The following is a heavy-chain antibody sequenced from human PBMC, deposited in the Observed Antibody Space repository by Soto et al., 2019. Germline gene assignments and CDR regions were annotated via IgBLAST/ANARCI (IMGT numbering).Heavy chain of an antibody. CDR3: AKVEGWLLDTPNGMLDS. CDR2: ISAHNGNT. CDR1: GYTITNYG. D-gene: IGHD3-9*01. Sequence: QVQLVQSGAEVKKPGASVKVSCKASGYTITNYGISWVRQAPGQGLEWMGWISAHNGNTKYAQNLQGRVIMTIDTSTSTAYMELRSLRSDDTAVYYCAKVEGWLLDTPNGMLDSWGQGTLVTVSS. V-gene: IGHV1-18*01. J-gene: IGHJ4*02.